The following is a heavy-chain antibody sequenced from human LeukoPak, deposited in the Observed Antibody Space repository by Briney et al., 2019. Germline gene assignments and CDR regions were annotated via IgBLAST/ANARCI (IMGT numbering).Heavy chain of an antibody. CDR3: ARVRDTALLSAFDI. V-gene: IGHV4-30-4*08. J-gene: IGHJ3*02. CDR1: GGSISSGDYY. Sequence: PSETLSLTCTVSGGSISSGDYYWSWIRQPPGKGLEWIGYIYYSGSTYYNPSLKSRVTISVDTSKNQFSLKLSSVTAADTAVYYCARVRDTALLSAFDIWGQGTMVTVSS. CDR2: IYYSGST. D-gene: IGHD5-18*01.